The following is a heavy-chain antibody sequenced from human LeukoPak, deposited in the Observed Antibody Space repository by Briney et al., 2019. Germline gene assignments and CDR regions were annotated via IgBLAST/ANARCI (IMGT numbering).Heavy chain of an antibody. V-gene: IGHV3-74*01. Sequence: GSLRLSCAASGFTFSSNWMHWVRQAAGKGLVWVSRINTDGSRTNYADSVKGRFTISRDNANNMVYLQMNSLRAEDTAVYYCARGAFHQYYFDYWGQGTLVTVSS. D-gene: IGHD2/OR15-2a*01. CDR1: GFTFSSNW. CDR2: INTDGSRT. CDR3: ARGAFHQYYFDY. J-gene: IGHJ4*02.